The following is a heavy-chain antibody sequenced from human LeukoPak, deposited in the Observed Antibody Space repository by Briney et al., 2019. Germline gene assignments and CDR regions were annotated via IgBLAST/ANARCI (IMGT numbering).Heavy chain of an antibody. CDR3: ARGSTWCQTNFDY. D-gene: IGHD6-13*01. Sequence: PSETLSLTCTVSGGSFNSGSYYWGWIRQPPGKGLEWIGSIYYSGNTYYNPSLKSRVTISVDTSKNQFSLKLSSVTAADTAVYYCARGSTWCQTNFDYWGQGTLVTVSS. J-gene: IGHJ4*02. V-gene: IGHV4-39*07. CDR1: GGSFNSGSYY. CDR2: IYYSGNT.